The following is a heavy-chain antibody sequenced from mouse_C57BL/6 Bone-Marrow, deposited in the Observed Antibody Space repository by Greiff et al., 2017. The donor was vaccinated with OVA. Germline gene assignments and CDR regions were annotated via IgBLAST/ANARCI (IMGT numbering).Heavy chain of an antibody. CDR1: GYTFTSYG. V-gene: IGHV1-81*01. CDR2: IYPRSGNT. J-gene: IGHJ4*01. Sequence: VQLQQSGAELARPGASVKLSCKASGYTFTSYGISWVKQRTGQGLEWIGEIYPRSGNTYYNEKFKGKATLTADKSSSTAYMELRSLTSEDSAVYFCARDYSNYFYAMDYWGQGTTVTVSS. CDR3: ARDYSNYFYAMDY. D-gene: IGHD2-5*01.